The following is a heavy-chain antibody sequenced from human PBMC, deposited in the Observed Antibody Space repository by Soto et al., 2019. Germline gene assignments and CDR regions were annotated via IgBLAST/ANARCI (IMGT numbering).Heavy chain of an antibody. V-gene: IGHV1-69*01. Sequence: QVQLVQSGAEVKKPGSSVKVSCKASGGTFSNYEISWVRQAPGQGLEWMGGINPIFATPNYAQKFQGRVTITADESTSTAYMELSSLRSEDTAVYYCARIAPMTTVRGAYYYGMDVWGQGTTVTVSS. CDR3: ARIAPMTTVRGAYYYGMDV. D-gene: IGHD4-4*01. CDR2: INPIFATP. J-gene: IGHJ6*02. CDR1: GGTFSNYE.